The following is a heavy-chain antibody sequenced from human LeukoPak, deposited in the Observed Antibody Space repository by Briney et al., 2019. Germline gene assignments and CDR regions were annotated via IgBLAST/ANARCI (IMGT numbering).Heavy chain of an antibody. CDR1: GGSISSYY. V-gene: IGHV4-59*12. CDR3: AREKRWELVSRKTPIEYFDY. D-gene: IGHD1-26*01. CDR2: IYYSGST. Sequence: PSETLSLTCTVSGGSISSYYWSWIRQPPGKGLEWIGYIYYSGSTNYNPSLNSRVTISVDTSKNQCSLKLSSVTDADTAVYYCAREKRWELVSRKTPIEYFDYWGQGTLVTVSS. J-gene: IGHJ4*02.